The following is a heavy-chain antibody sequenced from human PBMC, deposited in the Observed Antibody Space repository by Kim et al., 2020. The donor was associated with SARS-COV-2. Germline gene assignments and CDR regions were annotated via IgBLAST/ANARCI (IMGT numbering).Heavy chain of an antibody. J-gene: IGHJ4*02. CDR3: TSDRGVPADC. Sequence: GGSLRLSCAVSGFPFSDTWMSWVRQAPGKGLEWVGRIKSKTVGGTTDYAVPVKGRSTISRDDSENMLYLQMNTLKTEDTAVYYCTSDRGVPADCWGQGTLVTVSS. V-gene: IGHV3-15*01. CDR1: GFPFSDTW. CDR2: IKSKTVGGTT.